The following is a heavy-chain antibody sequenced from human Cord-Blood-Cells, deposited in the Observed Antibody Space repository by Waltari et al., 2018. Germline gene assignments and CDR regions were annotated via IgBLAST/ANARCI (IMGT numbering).Heavy chain of an antibody. CDR3: ASGDLYSGSYYFDY. J-gene: IGHJ4*02. CDR2: INHSGST. CDR1: GGSFSGYY. D-gene: IGHD1-26*01. Sequence: QVQLQQWGAGLLKPSETLSLTCAVYGGSFSGYYWSWIRQPPGKGLEWIGEINHSGSTNYNPSLKSRVTISVDTSKNQFSLKLSSVTAADTAVYYCASGDLYSGSYYFDYWGQGTLVTVSS. V-gene: IGHV4-34*01.